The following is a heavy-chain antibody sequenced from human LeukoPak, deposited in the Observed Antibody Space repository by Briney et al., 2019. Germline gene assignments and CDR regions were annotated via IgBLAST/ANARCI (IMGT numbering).Heavy chain of an antibody. D-gene: IGHD5-12*01. CDR3: ARGTSAGGPISPFDF. CDR2: IQGDGSNT. V-gene: IGHV3-74*01. CDR1: GFIFNKNW. J-gene: IGHJ4*02. Sequence: PGGSLRLSCVASGFIFNKNWMHWVRQAPGKGLVWVSRIQGDGSNTNYADSVKGRFSISRDNVRNTVYLQLNSLRAEDTGIYYCARGTSAGGPISPFDFWSQGTVVTVSS.